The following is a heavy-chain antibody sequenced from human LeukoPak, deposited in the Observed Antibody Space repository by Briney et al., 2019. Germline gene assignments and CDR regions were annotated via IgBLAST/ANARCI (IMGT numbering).Heavy chain of an antibody. Sequence: GGSLRLSCAASGFTFSSYAMHWVRQAPGKGLEWVSSISSSSSYIYCADSVKGRFTISRDNAKNSLYLQMNSLRAEDTAVYYCARDRLRGAYYYYGMDVWGQGTTVTVSS. V-gene: IGHV3-21*01. CDR2: ISSSSSYI. CDR1: GFTFSSYA. D-gene: IGHD3-10*01. J-gene: IGHJ6*02. CDR3: ARDRLRGAYYYYGMDV.